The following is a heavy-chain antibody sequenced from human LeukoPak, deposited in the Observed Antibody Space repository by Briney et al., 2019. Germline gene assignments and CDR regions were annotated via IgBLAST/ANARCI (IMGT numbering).Heavy chain of an antibody. CDR3: ARGSTYYDSSGQVPFDY. Sequence: PGGSLRLSCAASGFSFSSYAVSWVRQAPGKGLEWVPVISGSGGSTYYADSVKGRFTISRDNAKNSLYLQMNSLRAEDTAVYYCARGSTYYDSSGQVPFDYWGQGTLVTVSS. CDR2: ISGSGGST. CDR1: GFSFSSYA. V-gene: IGHV3-23*01. J-gene: IGHJ4*02. D-gene: IGHD3-22*01.